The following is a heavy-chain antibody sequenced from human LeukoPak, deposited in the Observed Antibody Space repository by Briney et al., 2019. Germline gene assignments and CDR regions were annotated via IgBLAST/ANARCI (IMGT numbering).Heavy chain of an antibody. CDR2: IYYSGST. V-gene: IGHV4-30-4*01. CDR1: GGSISSGDYY. Sequence: SETLSLTCTVSGGSISSGDYYWRWLRQPPGRGLEWIGYIYYSGSTYYNPSLKSRVTISVDTSKNQFSLKLSSVTAADTAVYYCARGREYYYDSSGYHDYGMDVWGQGTTVTVSS. D-gene: IGHD3-22*01. CDR3: ARGREYYYDSSGYHDYGMDV. J-gene: IGHJ6*02.